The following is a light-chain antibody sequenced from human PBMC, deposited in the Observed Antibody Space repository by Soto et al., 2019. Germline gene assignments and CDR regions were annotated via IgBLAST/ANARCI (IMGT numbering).Light chain of an antibody. CDR3: KSYTTSHTYV. Sequence: QSVLTQPPSVSGSPGQSVAISCTGTSSDVGSYNRVSWYQQPPGTAPKLMIYEVSNRPSGVPDRFSGSKSGNTASLTISGLQAEDEADYYCKSYTTSHTYVFGTGTNITVL. V-gene: IGLV2-18*02. J-gene: IGLJ1*01. CDR1: SSDVGSYNR. CDR2: EVS.